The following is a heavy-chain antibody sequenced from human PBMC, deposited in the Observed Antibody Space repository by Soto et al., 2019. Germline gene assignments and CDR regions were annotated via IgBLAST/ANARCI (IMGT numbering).Heavy chain of an antibody. J-gene: IGHJ6*02. V-gene: IGHV1-8*01. CDR3: AIRHDGRQSTMDV. CDR1: GYTFTSFD. D-gene: IGHD1-1*01. Sequence: QVQLVQSGAEVKMPGASVKVSCKASGYTFTSFDINCVRQVTGQGLEWMGWMNPNSGNTGCAQKFQARLTMTRNTSISAAYMELSSLRSEDTAVYYCAIRHDGRQSTMDVWGQGTTVTVSS. CDR2: MNPNSGNT.